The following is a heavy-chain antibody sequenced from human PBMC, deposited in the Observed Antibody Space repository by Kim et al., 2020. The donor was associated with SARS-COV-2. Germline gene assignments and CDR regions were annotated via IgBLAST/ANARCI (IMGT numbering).Heavy chain of an antibody. Sequence: THYNPSLKSRLTLSLDTSKNQFSLKLTSVTAADTAVYLCACWEIAVTRRDYGGQGTLVTVSS. J-gene: IGHJ4*02. CDR3: ACWEIAVTRRDY. CDR2: T. V-gene: IGHV4-39*07. D-gene: IGHD2-21*02.